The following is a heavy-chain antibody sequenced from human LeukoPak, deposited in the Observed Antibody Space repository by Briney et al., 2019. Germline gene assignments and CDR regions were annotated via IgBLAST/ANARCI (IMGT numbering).Heavy chain of an antibody. D-gene: IGHD2-15*01. Sequence: ASVKVSCNASGSTFSSYAISWVRQAPGQGLEWMGWINTYNDNYNYAQNCQGRVTMTTDTSTSTAYMELRSLGHDDTAVYHCARDCGAGNCYSYIGGQGPVVTVSS. V-gene: IGHV1-18*01. J-gene: IGHJ4*02. CDR3: ARDCGAGNCYSYI. CDR2: INTYNDNY. CDR1: GSTFSSYA.